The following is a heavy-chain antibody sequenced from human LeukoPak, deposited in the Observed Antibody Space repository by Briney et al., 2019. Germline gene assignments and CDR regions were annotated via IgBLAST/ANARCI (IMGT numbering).Heavy chain of an antibody. CDR3: ANSYDFWSAYSS. D-gene: IGHD3-3*01. J-gene: IGHJ5*02. CDR2: ISGSGGST. CDR1: GFTFSTYA. Sequence: GGSLRLSCAASGFTFSTYAMSWVRQAPGKGLEWVSGISGSGGSTYYADSVKGRFTISRDNSKNTLYLQMNNLRADDTAVYYCANSYDFWSAYSSWGQGALATVSS. V-gene: IGHV3-23*01.